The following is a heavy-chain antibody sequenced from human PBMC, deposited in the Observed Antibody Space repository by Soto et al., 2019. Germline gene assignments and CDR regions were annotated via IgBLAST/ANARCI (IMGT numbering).Heavy chain of an antibody. Sequence: SVKVSCKASGFTFTSSAVQWVRQARGQRLEWIGWIVVGSGNTNYAQKFQERVTITRDMSTSTAYMELSSLGSEDTAVYYCAAVDYDFWSGYLSMDVWGQGTTVTVSS. D-gene: IGHD3-3*01. V-gene: IGHV1-58*01. CDR1: GFTFTSSA. CDR3: AAVDYDFWSGYLSMDV. J-gene: IGHJ6*02. CDR2: IVVGSGNT.